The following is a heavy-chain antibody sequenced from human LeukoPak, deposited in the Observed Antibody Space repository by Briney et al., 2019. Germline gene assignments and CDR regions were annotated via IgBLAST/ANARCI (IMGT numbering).Heavy chain of an antibody. CDR2: ISYDGSNK. D-gene: IGHD4-4*01. CDR3: AKDDYSSPLKY. J-gene: IGHJ4*02. V-gene: IGHV3-30*18. Sequence: PGGSLRLSCAASGFTFSSYGMHWVRQAPGKGLEWVAVISYDGSNKYYADSVKGRFTISRDNSKNTLYLQMNSLRAEDTAVYYCAKDDYSSPLKYWGQGTLVTVSS. CDR1: GFTFSSYG.